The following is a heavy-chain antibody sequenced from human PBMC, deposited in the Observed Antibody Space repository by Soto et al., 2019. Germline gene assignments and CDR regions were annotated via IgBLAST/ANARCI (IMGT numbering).Heavy chain of an antibody. Sequence: GGSLRLSCAASGFTFSSYAMSWVRQAPWKGLEWVSAISGSGGSTYYADSVKGRFTISRDNSKNTLYLQMNSLRAEDTAVYYRAKRDFGVVTSYYFDYWGQGTLVTVSS. CDR2: ISGSGGST. D-gene: IGHD3-3*01. CDR1: GFTFSSYA. V-gene: IGHV3-23*01. CDR3: AKRDFGVVTSYYFDY. J-gene: IGHJ4*02.